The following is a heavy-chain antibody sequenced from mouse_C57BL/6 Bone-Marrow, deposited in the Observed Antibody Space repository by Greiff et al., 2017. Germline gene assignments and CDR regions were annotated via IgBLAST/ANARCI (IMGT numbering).Heavy chain of an antibody. CDR1: GYTFTSYG. V-gene: IGHV1-81*01. Sequence: QVQLQQSGAELARPGASVKMSCKASGYTFTSYGISWVKQRTGQGLEWIGEIYPRSGNTYYNEKFKGKATLTADTSSSTAYMELRSLTSEDSAFYFCARRPYAMDYWGQGTSVTGSS. J-gene: IGHJ4*01. CDR2: IYPRSGNT. CDR3: ARRPYAMDY.